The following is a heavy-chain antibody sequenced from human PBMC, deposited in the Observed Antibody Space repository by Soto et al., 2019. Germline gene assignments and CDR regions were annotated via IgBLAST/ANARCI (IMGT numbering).Heavy chain of an antibody. V-gene: IGHV4-34*01. CDR1: GGSFSGYY. CDR3: ARGQQLPTFYYYYGMDV. D-gene: IGHD6-13*01. J-gene: IGHJ6*02. CDR2: INHSGST. Sequence: SETLSLTCAVYGGSFSGYYWSWIRQPPGKGLEWIGEINHSGSTNYNPSLKSRVTISVDTSKNQFSLKLSSVTAADTAVYYCARGQQLPTFYYYYGMDVWGQGTTVTVSS.